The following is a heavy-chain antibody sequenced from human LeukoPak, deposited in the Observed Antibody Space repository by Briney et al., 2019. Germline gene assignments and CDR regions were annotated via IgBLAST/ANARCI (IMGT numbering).Heavy chain of an antibody. V-gene: IGHV3-30*18. CDR3: AKVDIVATIDAGRLVDY. Sequence: GRSLRLSCAASGFTFSSYGMRWFRQAPDKGLEWVAAISNDGSNKYYADSVKGRFTISRDNSKNTLYLQMNSLRAEDTAVYYCAKVDIVATIDAGRLVDYWGQGTLVTVSS. D-gene: IGHD5-12*01. CDR2: ISNDGSNK. J-gene: IGHJ4*02. CDR1: GFTFSSYG.